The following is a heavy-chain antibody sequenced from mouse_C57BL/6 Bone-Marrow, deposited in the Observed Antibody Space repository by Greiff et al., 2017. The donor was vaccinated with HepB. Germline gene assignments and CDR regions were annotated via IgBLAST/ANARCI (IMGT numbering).Heavy chain of an antibody. CDR2: IYPGDGDT. J-gene: IGHJ2*01. Sequence: VQLQQSGPELVKPGASVKISCKASGYAFSSSWMNWVKQRPGKGLEWIGRIYPGDGDTNYNGKFKGKATLTADKSSSTAYMQLSSLTSEDSAVYFCALITTVVAVDYWGQGTTLTVSS. CDR1: GYAFSSSW. V-gene: IGHV1-82*01. CDR3: ALITTVVAVDY. D-gene: IGHD1-1*01.